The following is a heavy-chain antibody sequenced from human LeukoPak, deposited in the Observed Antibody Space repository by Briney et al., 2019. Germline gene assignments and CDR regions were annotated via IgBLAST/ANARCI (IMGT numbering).Heavy chain of an antibody. J-gene: IGHJ4*02. Sequence: GGSLRLSCAASGFTFSSYAMHWVRQAPGKGLEWVAVISYDGSNKYYADSVKGRFTISRDNSNNTLYLQMNSLRAEDTAVYYCARTTYYYDSSGYHHFDYWGQGTLVTVSS. CDR2: ISYDGSNK. CDR3: ARTTYYYDSSGYHHFDY. V-gene: IGHV3-30-3*01. D-gene: IGHD3-22*01. CDR1: GFTFSSYA.